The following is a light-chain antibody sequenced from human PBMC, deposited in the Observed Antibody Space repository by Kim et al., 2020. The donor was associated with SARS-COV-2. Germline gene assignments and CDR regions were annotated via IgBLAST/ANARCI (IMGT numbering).Light chain of an antibody. Sequence: SASVGDKVTITCRASRSVSSWLAWYHQKPGKAPKLLIFDASTLESGVPSRFSRGGSGTEFTLTISSLQPDDFATYYCQQYNSDPYTFGQGTKLEI. CDR1: RSVSSW. V-gene: IGKV1-5*01. J-gene: IGKJ2*01. CDR3: QQYNSDPYT. CDR2: DAS.